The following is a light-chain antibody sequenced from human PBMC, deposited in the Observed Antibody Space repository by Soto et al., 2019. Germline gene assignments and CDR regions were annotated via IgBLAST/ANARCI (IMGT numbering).Light chain of an antibody. CDR1: QDISKY. Sequence: DLQMTQSPSSLSASVGDRVTITCQASQDISKYLNWYQQKPGKAPKVLIYEASNLETGVPSRFSGSGSGTDFSFTISSLQPEDVATYYCQQYDDLPLTFGGGTQV. CDR3: QQYDDLPLT. V-gene: IGKV1-33*01. CDR2: EAS. J-gene: IGKJ4*01.